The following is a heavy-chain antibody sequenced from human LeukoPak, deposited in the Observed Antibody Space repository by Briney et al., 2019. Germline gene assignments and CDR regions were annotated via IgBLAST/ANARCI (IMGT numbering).Heavy chain of an antibody. CDR2: MNPNTGDT. CDR1: GYTFTTYD. Sequence: ASVKVSCKTSGYTFTTYDINWVRQATGRGLEWMGWMNPNTGDTGYAQKFQGRVTLIRNTSISTAYMELSSLRSEDTAVYYCARDPYYGSGRYRYGMDVWGKGTTVTISS. V-gene: IGHV1-8*01. J-gene: IGHJ6*04. D-gene: IGHD3-10*01. CDR3: ARDPYYGSGRYRYGMDV.